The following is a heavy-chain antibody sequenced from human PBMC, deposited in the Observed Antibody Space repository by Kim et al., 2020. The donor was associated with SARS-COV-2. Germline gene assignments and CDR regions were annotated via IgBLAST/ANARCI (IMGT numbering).Heavy chain of an antibody. CDR1: GGSISSSSYY. CDR2: IYYSGST. Sequence: SETLSLTCTVSGGSISSSSYYWGWIRQPPGKGLEWIGSIYYSGSTYYNPSLKSRVTISVDTSKNQFSLKLSSVTAADTAVYYCARQAILFGELLSDYYYSYGMDVWGQGTTVTVSS. CDR3: ARQAILFGELLSDYYYSYGMDV. V-gene: IGHV4-39*01. J-gene: IGHJ6*02. D-gene: IGHD3-10*02.